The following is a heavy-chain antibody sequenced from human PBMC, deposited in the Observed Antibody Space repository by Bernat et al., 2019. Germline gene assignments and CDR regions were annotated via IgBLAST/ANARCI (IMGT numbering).Heavy chain of an antibody. J-gene: IGHJ6*02. V-gene: IGHV3-11*05. Sequence: QVQLVESGEGLVKPGGSLRLSCAASGFTFSDYYMSWIRQAPGKGLEWVSYISSSSSYTNYADSVKGRFTISRDNAKNSLYLQMNSLRAEDTAVYYCARMVAAANYYYYYGMDVWGQGTTVTVSS. D-gene: IGHD6-13*01. CDR3: ARMVAAANYYYYYGMDV. CDR2: ISSSSSYT. CDR1: GFTFSDYY.